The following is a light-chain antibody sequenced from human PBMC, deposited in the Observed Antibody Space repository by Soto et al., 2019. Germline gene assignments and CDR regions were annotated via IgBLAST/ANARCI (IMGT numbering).Light chain of an antibody. CDR3: QQYYSTPYT. J-gene: IGKJ2*01. V-gene: IGKV4-1*01. CDR1: QSVLYSSNNKKY. Sequence: DIVMTQSPDSLAVSLGERATINCKSSQSVLYSSNNKKYLAWYQQKPGQPPKLLIYWASTRESGVPDRFSGSGYGADFTLTISRLQAEDVAVYYCQQYYSTPYTFGQGTKLEIQ. CDR2: WAS.